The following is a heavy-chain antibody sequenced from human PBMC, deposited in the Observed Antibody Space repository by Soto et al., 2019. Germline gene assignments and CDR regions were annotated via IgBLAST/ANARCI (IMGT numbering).Heavy chain of an antibody. CDR3: ARDSTYYDFWSGYILPEDAFDI. CDR1: GYTFTSYG. CDR2: ISAYNGNT. J-gene: IGHJ3*02. V-gene: IGHV1-18*01. D-gene: IGHD3-3*01. Sequence: QVQLVQSGAEVKKPGASVKVSCKASGYTFTSYGISWVRQAPGQGLEWMGWISAYNGNTNYAQKLQGRVTMTTDTSTSTAYMELRSLRSDDTAVYYCARDSTYYDFWSGYILPEDAFDIWGQGTMVTVSS.